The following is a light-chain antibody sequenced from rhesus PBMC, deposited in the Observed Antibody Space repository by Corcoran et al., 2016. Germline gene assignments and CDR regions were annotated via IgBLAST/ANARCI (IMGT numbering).Light chain of an antibody. V-gene: IGKV3-24*04. J-gene: IGKJ2*01. CDR2: GAS. CDR3: QQSSNLYS. CDR1: QSVGSY. Sequence: ETVVTQSPATLSLSPGERATLSCRASQSVGSYLAWYQQKPRQDPSLLLYGASSRATGIPYRFRRSWSGTDFTLTISSPEPEDVGVYYCQQSSNLYSFGQWTKVEIK.